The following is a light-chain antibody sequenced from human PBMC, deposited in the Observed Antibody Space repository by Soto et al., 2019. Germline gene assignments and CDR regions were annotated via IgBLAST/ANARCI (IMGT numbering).Light chain of an antibody. CDR3: QPYSRPRT. CDR1: QSVSSNH. Sequence: IVLTQSPATLSVSAGERATLYCRASQSVSSNHLAWYQQKPGQPPRLLIYGGSSRATGIPVSFSGSGSETDFTTTITRLAHDDFAMYYRQPYSRPRTFGQGTRVEIK. V-gene: IGKV3-20*01. J-gene: IGKJ5*01. CDR2: GGS.